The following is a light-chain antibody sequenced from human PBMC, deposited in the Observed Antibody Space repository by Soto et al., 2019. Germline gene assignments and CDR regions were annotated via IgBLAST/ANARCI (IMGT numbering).Light chain of an antibody. CDR3: QQYNTFWT. CDR1: QTISSW. J-gene: IGKJ1*01. CDR2: EVS. Sequence: DIQMTQSPSTLSASVGDRVTITCRASQTISSWLAWYQQKPGKAPKLLIYEVSSLESGVPSRFSGSGSGTEFTLTISSLQPDDSATYYCQQYNTFWTFGQGTKVDIK. V-gene: IGKV1-5*01.